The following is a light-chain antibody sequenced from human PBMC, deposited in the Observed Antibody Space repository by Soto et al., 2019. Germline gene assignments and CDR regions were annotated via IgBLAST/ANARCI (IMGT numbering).Light chain of an antibody. V-gene: IGKV1-5*03. Sequence: DIQLTQSPSTLSASVGDGVTITCRASQSIGSWLAWYQQKPGQAPKLLIQKATNLQSGVPSRFSGSGSGTDFSLTISSLQPVDSATYFCQQYNDFQYTFGRGTKLEI. CDR3: QQYNDFQYT. J-gene: IGKJ2*01. CDR1: QSIGSW. CDR2: KAT.